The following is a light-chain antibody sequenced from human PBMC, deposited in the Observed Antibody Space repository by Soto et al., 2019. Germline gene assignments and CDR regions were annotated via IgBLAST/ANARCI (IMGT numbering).Light chain of an antibody. J-gene: IGKJ4*01. Sequence: VFTQSPSTLSLSPGERATLSCRASQSVSSSHLAWYQQKPGQAPRLLIYDVSNRATGIPARFSGSGSGTDFTLTISSLEPEDSAVYYCQQRYNSLTFGGGTKVDIK. CDR3: QQRYNSLT. CDR2: DVS. V-gene: IGKV3-11*01. CDR1: QSVSSSH.